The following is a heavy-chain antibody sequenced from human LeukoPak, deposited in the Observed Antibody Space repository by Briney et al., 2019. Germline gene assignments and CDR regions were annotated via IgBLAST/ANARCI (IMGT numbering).Heavy chain of an antibody. V-gene: IGHV3-23*01. D-gene: IGHD6-19*01. CDR1: GFTFSSYG. CDR3: AKDRGSSSGWYDY. Sequence: PGGSLRLSCAASGFTFSSYGMSWVRQAPGKGLEWVSAISGSGGSTYYADSVKGRFTISRDNSKNTLYLQMNSLRAEDTAVYYCAKDRGSSSGWYDYWGQGTLVTVSS. CDR2: ISGSGGST. J-gene: IGHJ4*02.